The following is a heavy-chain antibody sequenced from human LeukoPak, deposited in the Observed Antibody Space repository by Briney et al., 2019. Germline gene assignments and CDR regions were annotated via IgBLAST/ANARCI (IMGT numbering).Heavy chain of an antibody. D-gene: IGHD6-13*01. CDR2: IIPIFGTA. Sequence: SVKVSCKASGGTFSSYAISWVRQAPGQGLEWMGGIIPIFGTANYAQKFQGRVTITADGSTSTAYMELSSLRSEDTAVYYCASDLRSDYSSSWYPLDYYYGMDVWGQGTTVTVSS. V-gene: IGHV1-69*13. J-gene: IGHJ6*02. CDR1: GGTFSSYA. CDR3: ASDLRSDYSSSWYPLDYYYGMDV.